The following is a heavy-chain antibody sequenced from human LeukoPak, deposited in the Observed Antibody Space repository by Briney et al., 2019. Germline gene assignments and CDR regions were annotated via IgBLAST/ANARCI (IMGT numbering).Heavy chain of an antibody. CDR3: PRGLGPY. CDR2: INHSGST. J-gene: IGHJ4*02. CDR1: GGSFSGYY. V-gene: IGHV4-34*01. Sequence: PSETLSLTCAVHGGSFSGYYWTWIRQPPGRGLEWIGEINHSGSTNYNPSLKSRVTISVDTSKSQFSLKLNSVTAADTAMYYFPRGLGPYWGQGTLVTVSS.